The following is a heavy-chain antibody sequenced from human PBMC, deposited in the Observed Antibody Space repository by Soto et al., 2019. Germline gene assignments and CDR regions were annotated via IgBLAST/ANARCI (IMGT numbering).Heavy chain of an antibody. V-gene: IGHV3-23*01. Sequence: EVQLLESGGGLVQPGGSLRLSCAASGFTFSSYAMSWVRQAPGKGLEWVSAISGSGGSTYYADSVKGRFTISRDNSKNTLYLQMNSLRAEDTAVYYCAKYHHYYYIWGSYRYYYYMDVWGKGTTVTVSS. D-gene: IGHD3-16*02. CDR3: AKYHHYYYIWGSYRYYYYMDV. J-gene: IGHJ6*03. CDR2: ISGSGGST. CDR1: GFTFSSYA.